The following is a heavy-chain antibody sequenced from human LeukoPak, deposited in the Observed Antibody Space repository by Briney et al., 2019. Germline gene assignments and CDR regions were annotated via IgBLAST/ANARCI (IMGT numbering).Heavy chain of an antibody. D-gene: IGHD6-13*01. CDR2: IRQDGDTK. V-gene: IGHV3-7*03. J-gene: IGHJ4*02. CDR3: ARSLPYGTTWYGRSDF. Sequence: GGSLRLSCAASGFPFNAYWMTWVRQAPGKGLEWVANIRQDGDTKYYVDSVKGRFTISRDSAMDSLYLQMNSLRAEDTAIYYRARSLPYGTTWYGRSDFWGQGTLVTVSS. CDR1: GFPFNAYW.